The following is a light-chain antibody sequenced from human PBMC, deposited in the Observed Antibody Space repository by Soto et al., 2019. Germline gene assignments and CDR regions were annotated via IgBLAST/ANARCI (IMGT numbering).Light chain of an antibody. CDR1: QSVSRR. Sequence: EVVLTQPPGTLALSPGGRATLSCRASQSVSRRLAWYQQRPGQSPRLLISGASMRASGVPVRFIGSGSGTDFTLTITRLEPEDFAVYYCQQYGGSPITLGLGTRLEI. CDR3: QQYGGSPIT. J-gene: IGKJ5*01. CDR2: GAS. V-gene: IGKV3-20*01.